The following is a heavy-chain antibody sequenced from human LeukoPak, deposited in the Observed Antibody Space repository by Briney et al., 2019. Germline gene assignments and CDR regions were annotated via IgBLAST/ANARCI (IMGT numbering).Heavy chain of an antibody. D-gene: IGHD3-9*01. V-gene: IGHV3-21*01. Sequence: PGGSLRLSCAASGFTFSSYSMNWARQAPGKGLEWVSSISSSSSYIYYADSVKGRFTISRDNAKNSLYLQMNSLRAEDTAVYYCARASNFDWLLYVPYYYYYYMDVWGKGTTVTVSS. CDR3: ARASNFDWLLYVPYYYYYYMDV. CDR1: GFTFSSYS. CDR2: ISSSSSYI. J-gene: IGHJ6*03.